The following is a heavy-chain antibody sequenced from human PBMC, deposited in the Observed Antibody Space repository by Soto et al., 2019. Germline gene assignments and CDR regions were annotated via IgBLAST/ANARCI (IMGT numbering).Heavy chain of an antibody. CDR1: GYSFTSYW. Sequence: GESLKISCKGSGYSFTSYWISWVRQMPGKGLEWMGRIDPSDSYTNYSPSFQGHVTISADKSISTAYLQWSSLKASDTAMYYCGSSTRGYCSSTSCRELGNYYGMDGWGQGTTVTVSS. J-gene: IGHJ6*02. CDR3: GSSTRGYCSSTSCRELGNYYGMDG. D-gene: IGHD2-2*01. CDR2: IDPSDSYT. V-gene: IGHV5-10-1*01.